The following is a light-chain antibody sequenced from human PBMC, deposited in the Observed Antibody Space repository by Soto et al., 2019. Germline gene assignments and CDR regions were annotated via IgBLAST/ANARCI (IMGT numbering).Light chain of an antibody. CDR2: GAS. V-gene: IGKV3-15*01. CDR1: QSVSSN. Sequence: EIVLTQSPGTLSLSPGERATLSCGASQSVSSNLAWYQQKPGQAPRLLIYGASTRATGIPARFSGSGSGTEFTLTISSLQSEDFAVYYCQQYNNWPGTFGQGTKVDI. J-gene: IGKJ1*01. CDR3: QQYNNWPGT.